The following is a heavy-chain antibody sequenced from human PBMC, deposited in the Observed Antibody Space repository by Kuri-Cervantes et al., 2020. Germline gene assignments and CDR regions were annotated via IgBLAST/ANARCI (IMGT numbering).Heavy chain of an antibody. J-gene: IGHJ4*02. CDR2: ISGSSSTI. Sequence: GGSLRLSCAASGFTFSSYSMNWVRQAPGKGLEWVSYISGSSSTIYYADSVKGRFTTSRDNAKNSLYLQMNSLRDEDTAVYYCARDPAGSSSYFDYWGQGTLVTVSS. D-gene: IGHD6-6*01. V-gene: IGHV3-48*02. CDR1: GFTFSSYS. CDR3: ARDPAGSSSYFDY.